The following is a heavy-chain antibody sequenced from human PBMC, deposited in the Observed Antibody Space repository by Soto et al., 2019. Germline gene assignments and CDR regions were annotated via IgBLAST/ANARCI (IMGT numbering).Heavy chain of an antibody. CDR1: GFTFRNYA. CDR2: IGLGSSPK. Sequence: PVGSLRLSCAASGFTFRNYAMNWVRQAPGKGLEWVSYIGLGSSPKYYADSVKGRFTISRDNAKNSLYLQMNSLRAEDTAVYYCARGDYYDSSGPFSDAFDIWGQGTMVTVSS. V-gene: IGHV3-48*04. J-gene: IGHJ3*02. CDR3: ARGDYYDSSGPFSDAFDI. D-gene: IGHD3-22*01.